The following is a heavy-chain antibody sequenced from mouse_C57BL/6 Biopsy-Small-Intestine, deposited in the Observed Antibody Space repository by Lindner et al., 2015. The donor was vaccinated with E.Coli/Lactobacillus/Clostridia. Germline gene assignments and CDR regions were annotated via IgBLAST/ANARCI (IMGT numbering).Heavy chain of an antibody. V-gene: IGHV1-84*02. CDR2: INTGNGDT. Sequence: SVKVSCKASGYIFTNYAIHWVRQAPGQSLEWMGWINTGNGDTEYSQKFQGRVTITRDTSASTAYMELTSLRSEDTSVYYCAKSGRECTGATCYTYFDYWGQGTLVTVSS. D-gene: IGHD6-1*01. CDR3: AKSGRECTGATCYTYFDY. CDR1: GYIFTNYA. J-gene: IGHJ2*01.